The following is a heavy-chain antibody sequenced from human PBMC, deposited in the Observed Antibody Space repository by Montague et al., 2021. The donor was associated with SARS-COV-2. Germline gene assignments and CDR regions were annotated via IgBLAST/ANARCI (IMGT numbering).Heavy chain of an antibody. Sequence: SVKVSCKASGYSFTDYYVHWVRQAPGQGLEWMGRLNPKNGDTNFAQKFQGRLTVTRDTSINTAYMEMTSLRSDDTAVYYCAKGTAAAVAGSTHLHDHWGQGTLVTVSS. D-gene: IGHD6-19*01. V-gene: IGHV1-2*06. CDR1: GYSFTDYY. CDR2: LNPKNGDT. CDR3: AKGTAAAVAGSTHLHDH. J-gene: IGHJ4*02.